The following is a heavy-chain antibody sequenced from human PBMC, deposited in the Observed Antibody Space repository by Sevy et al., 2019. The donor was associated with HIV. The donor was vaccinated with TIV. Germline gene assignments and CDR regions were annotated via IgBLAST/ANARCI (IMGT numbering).Heavy chain of an antibody. Sequence: ASVKVSCKASGYTFTSYGISWVRQAPGQGLEWMGWISAYNGNTNYAQKLQGRDTMTTDTSTSTAYMELRSLGSDDTAVYYCAREGRKEKAAAVSNFDYWGQGTLVTVSS. V-gene: IGHV1-18*01. J-gene: IGHJ4*02. D-gene: IGHD6-13*01. CDR2: ISAYNGNT. CDR1: GYTFTSYG. CDR3: AREGRKEKAAAVSNFDY.